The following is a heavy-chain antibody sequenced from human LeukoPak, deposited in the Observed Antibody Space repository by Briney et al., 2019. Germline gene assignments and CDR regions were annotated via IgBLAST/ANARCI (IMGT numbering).Heavy chain of an antibody. CDR2: INWKGDNT. J-gene: IGHJ4*02. CDR1: ESTFADYG. Sequence: GSLRLSCTDSESTFADYGMSWVRQAPGKGLEWVSGINWKGDNTGYGDSVKGRFTISRDNAKNSLYLQMKGLRAEDTALYYCARDLSASWYSLGSWGQGTLVTVS. V-gene: IGHV3-20*04. D-gene: IGHD6-13*01. CDR3: ARDLSASWYSLGS.